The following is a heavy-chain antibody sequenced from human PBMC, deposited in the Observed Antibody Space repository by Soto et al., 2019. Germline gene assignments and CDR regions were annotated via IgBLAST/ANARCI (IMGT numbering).Heavy chain of an antibody. CDR2: IDPDGGST. Sequence: QVQLVQSGAEVKKPGASVKVLCMASGYNFADYYIHWVRQAPGQGPEWMGIIDPDGGSTSYAQKFQGRVSMTSDTSTSTVYMELTSLRSEDTAVYYCTSLIGVDVLRDYWGQGTLVTVSS. J-gene: IGHJ4*02. CDR1: GYNFADYY. V-gene: IGHV1-46*01. D-gene: IGHD3-9*01. CDR3: TSLIGVDVLRDY.